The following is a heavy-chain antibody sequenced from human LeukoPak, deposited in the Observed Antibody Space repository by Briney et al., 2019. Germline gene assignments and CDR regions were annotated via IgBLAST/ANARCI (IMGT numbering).Heavy chain of an antibody. Sequence: PGGSLRLSCAASGXTFSSYSMNWVRQAPGKGLEWVSYISSSSSTIYHADSVKGRFTISRDNAKNSLYLQMNSLRDEDTAVYFCATGAGWFGHDAFDIWGQGTIVTVSS. CDR2: ISSSSSTI. CDR3: ATGAGWFGHDAFDI. CDR1: GXTFSSYS. D-gene: IGHD3-10*01. V-gene: IGHV3-48*02. J-gene: IGHJ3*02.